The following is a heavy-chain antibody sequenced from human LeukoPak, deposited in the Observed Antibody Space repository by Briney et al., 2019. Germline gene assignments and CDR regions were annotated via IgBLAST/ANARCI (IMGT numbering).Heavy chain of an antibody. CDR1: GFTFDDYA. V-gene: IGHV3-9*03. CDR3: AKGPWLGAFDI. J-gene: IGHJ3*02. CDR2: ITWNSGDI. Sequence: GGSLRLSCAAPGFTFDDYAMHWVRQPPGKGLEWVSGITWNSGDIGYADSVKGRFTISRDNAKNSLYLQMNSLRAEDMALYYCAKGPWLGAFDIWGQGTMVTVSS. D-gene: IGHD3-10*01.